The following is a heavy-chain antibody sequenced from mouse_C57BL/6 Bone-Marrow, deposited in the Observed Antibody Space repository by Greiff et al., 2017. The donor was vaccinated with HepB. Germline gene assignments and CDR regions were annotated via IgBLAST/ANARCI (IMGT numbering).Heavy chain of an antibody. D-gene: IGHD2-4*01. CDR1: GYAFTKSL. V-gene: IGHV1-54*01. Sequence: QVQLQQSGAELVRPGTSVKVSFPSAGYAFTKSLTEWVKQSPGQGLEWIGVINPGSGGTNYNEKFKGKATLTADKSSSTAYMQLSSLTSEDSAVYFCARESYDYDDGSFAYWGQGTLCTVSA. CDR2: INPGSGGT. J-gene: IGHJ3*01. CDR3: ARESYDYDDGSFAY.